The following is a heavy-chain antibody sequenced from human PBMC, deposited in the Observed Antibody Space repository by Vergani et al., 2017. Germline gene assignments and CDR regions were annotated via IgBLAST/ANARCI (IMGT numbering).Heavy chain of an antibody. CDR1: GFTFDDYS. J-gene: IGHJ4*02. CDR3: ANQDITEG. V-gene: IGHV3-9*01. Sequence: EVQLVESGGGLVQPGRSLRLSCAASGFTFDDYSMHWVRQAPGKGLEWVSGISWNSGSIGYADSVKGRFTISSDNAKNSLYLQMNSLRAEDTALYYCANQDITEGWGQGTLVTVSS. CDR2: ISWNSGSI. D-gene: IGHD2-15*01.